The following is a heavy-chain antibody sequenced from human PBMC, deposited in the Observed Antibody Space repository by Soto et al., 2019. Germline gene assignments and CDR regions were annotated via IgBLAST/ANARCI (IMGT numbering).Heavy chain of an antibody. CDR3: VRTGWNPPDY. J-gene: IGHJ4*02. V-gene: IGHV3-7*01. CDR1: GFTFNRHW. D-gene: IGHD1-1*01. Sequence: EVQLVESGGGLVQPGGSLRLSCAVSGFTFNRHWMSWVRQTQGKGLEWVASIKEDGSEKSYVDSVKGRFTISRDNAKNSLCLQMNSLRVEDTAVYYCVRTGWNPPDYWGQGTMVTVSS. CDR2: IKEDGSEK.